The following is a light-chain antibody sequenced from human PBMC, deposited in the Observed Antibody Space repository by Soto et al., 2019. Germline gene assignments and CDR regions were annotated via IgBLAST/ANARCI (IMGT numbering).Light chain of an antibody. CDR3: CSLASPDSLV. V-gene: IGLV2-23*01. CDR1: SSDIGKSNL. Sequence: QSVLTQPASVSGSPGQSITISCTGSSSDIGKSNLVSWYQQHPGKAPKLMIYEGTKRPSGVSDRFSGSKSGNTSSLTISGLRSTDGRDYHCCSLASPDSLVFGGGTNRPVL. J-gene: IGLJ3*02. CDR2: EGT.